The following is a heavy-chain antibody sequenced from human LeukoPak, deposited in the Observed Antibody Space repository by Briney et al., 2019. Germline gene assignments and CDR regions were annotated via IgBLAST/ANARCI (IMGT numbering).Heavy chain of an antibody. CDR2: IKQDGSEK. D-gene: IGHD6-19*01. CDR1: GFTFSSYE. CDR3: ARAEGGDRAVAAPYYYYYMDV. Sequence: GGSLRLSCAASGFTFSSYEMNWVRQAPGKGLEWVANIKQDGSEKYYVDSVKGRFTISRDNAKNSLYLQMNSLRAEDTAVYYCARAEGGDRAVAAPYYYYYMDVWGKGTTVTISS. J-gene: IGHJ6*03. V-gene: IGHV3-7*01.